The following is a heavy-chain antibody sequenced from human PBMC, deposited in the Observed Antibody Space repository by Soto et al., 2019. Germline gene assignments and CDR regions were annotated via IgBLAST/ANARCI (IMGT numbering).Heavy chain of an antibody. V-gene: IGHV1-69*12. CDR1: GGTFSSYA. J-gene: IGHJ4*02. CDR2: IIPIFGTA. Sequence: QVQLVQSGAEVKKHGSSVKVSCKASGGTFSSYAISWVRQAPGQGLEWMGGIIPIFGTANYAQKFQGRVTITADESTSTAYMELSSLRSEDTAVYYCARDADEQLWPGPFDYWGQGTLVTVSS. CDR3: ARDADEQLWPGPFDY. D-gene: IGHD5-18*01.